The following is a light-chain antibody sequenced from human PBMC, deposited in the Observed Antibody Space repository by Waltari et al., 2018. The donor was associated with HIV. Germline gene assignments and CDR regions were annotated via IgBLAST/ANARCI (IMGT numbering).Light chain of an antibody. V-gene: IGKV3-15*01. J-gene: IGKJ1*01. CDR1: QSVSSN. CDR2: GAF. Sequence: EIVMTQSPATLSVSPGERATLSCRASQSVSSNLAWYQQKPGQAPRLLIYGAFTRATGIPARFSGSGSGTEFTLTISSLQSEDFALDDCQQYNNWPRTFGQGTKVEIK. CDR3: QQYNNWPRT.